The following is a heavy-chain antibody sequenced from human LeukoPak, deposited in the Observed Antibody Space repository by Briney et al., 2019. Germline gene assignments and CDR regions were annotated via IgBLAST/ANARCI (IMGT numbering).Heavy chain of an antibody. Sequence: SVKVSCKASGGTFSSYVISWVRQAPGQGLEWMGRIIPILGIANYAQKFQGRVTITADKSTSTAYMELSSLRSEDTAVYYCARDLIPPGYSSSPYYFDYWGQGTLVTVSS. CDR2: IIPILGIA. V-gene: IGHV1-69*04. J-gene: IGHJ4*02. D-gene: IGHD6-13*01. CDR1: GGTFSSYV. CDR3: ARDLIPPGYSSSPYYFDY.